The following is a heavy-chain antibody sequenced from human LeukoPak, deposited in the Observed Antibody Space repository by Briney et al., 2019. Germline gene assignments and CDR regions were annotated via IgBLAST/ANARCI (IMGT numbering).Heavy chain of an antibody. D-gene: IGHD3-10*01. J-gene: IGHJ4*02. CDR1: GFTFSSYS. Sequence: GGSLRLSCAASGFTFSSYSMNWVRQAPGKGLEWVSYISSSSSTIYYADSVKGRFTISRDNAENSLYLQMNSLRAEDTAVYYCARDVGLWFGELLSSLDYWGQGTLVTVSS. CDR2: ISSSSSTI. V-gene: IGHV3-48*01. CDR3: ARDVGLWFGELLSSLDY.